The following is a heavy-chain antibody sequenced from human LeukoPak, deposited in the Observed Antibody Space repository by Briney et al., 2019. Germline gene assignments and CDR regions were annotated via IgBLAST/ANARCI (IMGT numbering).Heavy chain of an antibody. D-gene: IGHD3-16*01. CDR3: ARDRSLNDAFDI. CDR2: IIPILGIA. Sequence: SVKVSCKASGGTFSSYAIGWVRQAPGQGLEWMGRIIPILGIANYAQKFQGRVTITADKSTSTAYMELSSLRSEDTAVYYCARDRSLNDAFDIWGQGTMVTVSS. V-gene: IGHV1-69*04. J-gene: IGHJ3*02. CDR1: GGTFSSYA.